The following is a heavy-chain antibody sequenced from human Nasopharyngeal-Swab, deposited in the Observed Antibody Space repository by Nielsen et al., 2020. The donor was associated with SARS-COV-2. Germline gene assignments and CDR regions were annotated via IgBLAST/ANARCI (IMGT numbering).Heavy chain of an antibody. Sequence: AGSLRLSCAASGFTFSSYAMSWVRQAPGKGLEWVSPISGSGGSTYYADSVKGRFTISRDNSKNTLYLQMNSLRAEDTAVYYCAKSSRIVVVPAAKWFDPWGQGTLVTVSS. D-gene: IGHD2-2*01. CDR3: AKSSRIVVVPAAKWFDP. V-gene: IGHV3-23*01. CDR2: ISGSGGST. CDR1: GFTFSSYA. J-gene: IGHJ5*02.